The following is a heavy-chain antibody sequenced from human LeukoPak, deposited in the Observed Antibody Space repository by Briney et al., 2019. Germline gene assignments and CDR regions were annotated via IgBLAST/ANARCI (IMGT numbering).Heavy chain of an antibody. J-gene: IGHJ2*01. V-gene: IGHV4-39*07. CDR3: ARDSAVAGPSDL. D-gene: IGHD6-19*01. CDR1: GGSISSSSYY. Sequence: SETLSLTCTVSGGSISSSSYYWSWIRQPPGKGLQWIGSIYYSGSTYYNPSLKSRVTISVDTSKNQFSLKLSSVTAADTAVYYCARDSAVAGPSDLWGRGTLVTVSS. CDR2: IYYSGST.